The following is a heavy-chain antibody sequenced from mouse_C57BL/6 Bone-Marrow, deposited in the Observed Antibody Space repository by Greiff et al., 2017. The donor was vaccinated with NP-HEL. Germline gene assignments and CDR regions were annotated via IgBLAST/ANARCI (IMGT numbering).Heavy chain of an antibody. D-gene: IGHD2-1*01. CDR3: ARRDGNHWYFDV. Sequence: EVKLMESGGGLVQPGESLKLSCESNEYEFPSYDMSWVRKTPEQRLELVAAINSDGGSTYYPDTMERRFIISRDNTKKTLYLQMCSLRSEDTAVYYCARRDGNHWYFDVWGTGTTVTVSS. CDR2: INSDGGST. V-gene: IGHV5-2*03. CDR1: EYEFPSYD. J-gene: IGHJ1*03.